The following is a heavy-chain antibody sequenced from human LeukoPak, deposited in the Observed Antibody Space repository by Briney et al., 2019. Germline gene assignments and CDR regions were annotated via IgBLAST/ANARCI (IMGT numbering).Heavy chain of an antibody. V-gene: IGHV4-61*03. CDR1: GGSASSRSYY. CDR2: IYYSGST. D-gene: IGHD6-19*01. Sequence: SETLSLTCTVSGGSASSRSYYWSWIRQPPGKGLEWIGYIYYSGSTNYNPSLKSRVTLSVGTSKNHFSLKLTSVTAADTAVYYCTGGTEAGLAYWGQGTLVTVSS. J-gene: IGHJ4*02. CDR3: TGGTEAGLAY.